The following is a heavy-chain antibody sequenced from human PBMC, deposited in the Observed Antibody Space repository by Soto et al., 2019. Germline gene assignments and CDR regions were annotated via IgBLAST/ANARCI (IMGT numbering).Heavy chain of an antibody. CDR2: INPSRGGT. CDR1: GYTFSEYY. J-gene: IGHJ5*02. Sequence: RASVKVSCKASGYTFSEYYVHWVREAPGQGLEWMGWINPSRGGTIYTQRFQGRVTMTRDTSISTVYMELSRLTSDDTAVYYCAREMGVIGAPGYTWFDPWGQGALVTVSS. D-gene: IGHD1-26*01. V-gene: IGHV1-2*02. CDR3: AREMGVIGAPGYTWFDP.